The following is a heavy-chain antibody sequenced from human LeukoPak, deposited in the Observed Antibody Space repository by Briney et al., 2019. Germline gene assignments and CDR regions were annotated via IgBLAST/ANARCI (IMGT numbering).Heavy chain of an antibody. J-gene: IGHJ4*02. CDR1: GFIFSSYG. V-gene: IGHV3-48*02. CDR2: ISSSGSTI. Sequence: PGGSLRLSCAVSGFIFSSYGMSWVRRAPGKGLEWVSYISSSGSTIYYADSVRGRFTTSRDNAQNLLYLQMNSLRDEDTAMYYCTGGYLSGSNYQWGQGTLVTVSS. CDR3: TGGYLSGSNYQ. D-gene: IGHD3-10*01.